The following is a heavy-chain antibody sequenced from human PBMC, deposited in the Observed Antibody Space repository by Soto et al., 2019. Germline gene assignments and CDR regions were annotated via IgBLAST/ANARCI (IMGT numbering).Heavy chain of an antibody. CDR2: IYSGGST. Sequence: EVQVVESGGGLIQPGGSLRLSCEVSGFSVTANYISWVRQAPGKGLEWVSVIYSGGSTYYIDSVKSRFSISRDISKNTLYLQMNSLRAEDTAVYYCHGYGYWGQGTLVTVSS. D-gene: IGHD5-12*01. J-gene: IGHJ4*02. CDR3: HGYGY. V-gene: IGHV3-53*01. CDR1: GFSVTANY.